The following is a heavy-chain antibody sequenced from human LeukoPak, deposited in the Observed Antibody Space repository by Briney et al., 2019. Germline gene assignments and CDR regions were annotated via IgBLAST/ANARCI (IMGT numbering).Heavy chain of an antibody. D-gene: IGHD6-19*01. CDR1: GYTFTDSY. CDR3: ARDELVSSGRYGG. Sequence: ASVKVSCKASGYTFTDSYMHWVRQAPGQGLEWMGWINPNSGGTNYAQKFQGRVTMTRVTSISTAYMELSRLRSDDTAVYYCARDELVSSGRYGGWGQGTLVTVSS. J-gene: IGHJ4*02. CDR2: INPNSGGT. V-gene: IGHV1-2*02.